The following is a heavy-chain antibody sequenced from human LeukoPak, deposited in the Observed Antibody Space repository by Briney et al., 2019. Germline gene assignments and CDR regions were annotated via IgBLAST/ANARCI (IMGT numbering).Heavy chain of an antibody. D-gene: IGHD2-15*01. J-gene: IGHJ4*02. CDR1: GFTFSSYA. CDR3: ARAPLGESVVPYPLDY. V-gene: IGHV3-30-3*01. Sequence: GGSLRLSCAASGFTFSSYAMHWVRQAPGKGLEWVAVISYDGSNKYYADSVKGRFTISRDNSKNTLYLQMNSLRAEDTAVYYCARAPLGESVVPYPLDYWGQGTLVTVSS. CDR2: ISYDGSNK.